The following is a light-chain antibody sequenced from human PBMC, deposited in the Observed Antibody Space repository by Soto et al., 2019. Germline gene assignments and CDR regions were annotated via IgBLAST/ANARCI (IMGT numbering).Light chain of an antibody. CDR1: QRIGTY. CDR3: QHRSNSPPTWT. CDR2: DTS. J-gene: IGKJ1*01. V-gene: IGKV3-11*01. Sequence: ETVLTQSPATLSLSPGDRATLSCRASQRIGTYLAWYQQKAGQAPSLLIYDTSNRATGIPTRFSGSGSGTDFTLTISSLEPEDFAVYFCQHRSNSPPTWTFGQGTKVEIK.